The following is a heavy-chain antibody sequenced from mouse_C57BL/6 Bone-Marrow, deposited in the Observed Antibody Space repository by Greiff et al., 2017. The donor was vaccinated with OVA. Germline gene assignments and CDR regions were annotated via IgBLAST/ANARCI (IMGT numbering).Heavy chain of an antibody. D-gene: IGHD1-1*01. CDR1: GFNIKNTY. CDR3: ARGNFGSSFYAMDY. V-gene: IGHV14-3*01. J-gene: IGHJ4*01. CDR2: IDPANDTT. Sequence: VQLQQSVAELVRPGASVKLSCTASGFNIKNTYMHWVKQRPEQGLEWIGRIDPANDTTNYAPKFQGKATMTADPSSNPAYLQLSSLSSEDTAVYCCARGNFGSSFYAMDYWGQGTSVTVSS.